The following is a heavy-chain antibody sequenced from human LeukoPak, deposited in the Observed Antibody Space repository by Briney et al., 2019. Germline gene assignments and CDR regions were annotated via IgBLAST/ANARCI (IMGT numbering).Heavy chain of an antibody. CDR2: ISYDGSNK. D-gene: IGHD3-22*01. CDR1: GFTFSNAW. Sequence: GGSLRLSCAASGFTFSNAWMNWVRQAPGKGLEWVAVISYDGSNKYYADSVKGRFTISRDNSKNTLYLQMNSLRAEDTAVYYCASSRATAYYYDSSGYYPLGYWGQGTLVTVSS. V-gene: IGHV3-30-3*01. CDR3: ASSRATAYYYDSSGYYPLGY. J-gene: IGHJ4*02.